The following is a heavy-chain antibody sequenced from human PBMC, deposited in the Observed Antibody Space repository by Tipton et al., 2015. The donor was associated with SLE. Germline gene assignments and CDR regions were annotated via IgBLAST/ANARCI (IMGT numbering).Heavy chain of an antibody. Sequence: TLSLTCTVSGGSISSSRYYWGWIRQPPGKGLEWIGSIYHSGTANYNPSLKSRVTISVDTSKNQFSLKLSSVTAADTAVYYCARSWSYYYMDVWGKGTTVTVSS. CDR1: GGSISSSRYY. V-gene: IGHV4-39*07. D-gene: IGHD6-13*01. CDR3: ARSWSYYYMDV. J-gene: IGHJ6*03. CDR2: IYHSGTA.